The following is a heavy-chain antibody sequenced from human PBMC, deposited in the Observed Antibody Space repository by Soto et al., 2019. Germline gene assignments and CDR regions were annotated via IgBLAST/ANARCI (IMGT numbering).Heavy chain of an antibody. CDR3: AREREGTYYYDSSGYLYNWFDP. CDR1: GGTFSSYA. CDR2: IIPILGTA. V-gene: IGHV1-69*12. D-gene: IGHD3-22*01. J-gene: IGHJ5*02. Sequence: QVQLVQSGAEVKKPGSSVKVSCKASGGTFSSYAISWVRQAPGQGLEWMGGIIPILGTANYAQKFQGRVTITADESTSTAYMELSSLRSEDTAVYFCAREREGTYYYDSSGYLYNWFDPWGQGTLVTVSS.